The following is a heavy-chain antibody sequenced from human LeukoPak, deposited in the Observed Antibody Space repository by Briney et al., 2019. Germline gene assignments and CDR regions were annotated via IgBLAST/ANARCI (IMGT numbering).Heavy chain of an antibody. CDR3: AREARGGSLDY. CDR2: IYHSGST. Sequence: SEALSLTCAVSGGSLSRGGCSWSWIRQPPGKGLEWIGYIYHSGSTYYNPSLKSRVTISVDRSKNQFSLKLSSVTSADTAVYYCAREARGGSLDYWGQGTLVTVSS. J-gene: IGHJ4*02. CDR1: GGSLSRGGCS. V-gene: IGHV4-30-2*01. D-gene: IGHD2-15*01.